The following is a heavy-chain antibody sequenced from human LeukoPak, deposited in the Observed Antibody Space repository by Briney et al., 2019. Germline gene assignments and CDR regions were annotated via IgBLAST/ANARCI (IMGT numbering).Heavy chain of an antibody. J-gene: IGHJ4*02. CDR1: GGSFSGYY. V-gene: IGHV4-34*01. CDR2: INHSGST. D-gene: IGHD3-10*01. Sequence: ASETLSLTCAVYGGSFSGYYWSWLRQPPGKGLEWIGEINHSGSTNYNPSLKSRVTISVDRSKNQFSLKLRSVTAADTAVYYCARLWFGELVTDSWGQGTLVTVSS. CDR3: ARLWFGELVTDS.